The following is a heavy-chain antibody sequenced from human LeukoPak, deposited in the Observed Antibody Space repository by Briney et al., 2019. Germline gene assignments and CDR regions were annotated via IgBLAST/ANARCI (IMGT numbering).Heavy chain of an antibody. V-gene: IGHV4-39*07. D-gene: IGHD5-12*01. J-gene: IGHJ4*02. CDR1: GVSISSSSYY. CDR2: IYYSGST. CDR3: ARFDGGYDTFDY. Sequence: SETLSLTCTVSGVSISSSSYYWGWIRQPPGKGLEWIGSIYYSGSTYYNPSLKSRVTISVDTSKNQFSLKLNSVTAADTAVYYCARFDGGYDTFDYWGQGTLVTVSS.